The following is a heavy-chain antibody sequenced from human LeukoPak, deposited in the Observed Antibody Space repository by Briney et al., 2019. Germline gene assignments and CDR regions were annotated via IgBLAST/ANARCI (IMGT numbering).Heavy chain of an antibody. Sequence: SETLSLTCAVYGGSFSGYYWSWIRQPPGKGLEWIGEINHSGSTNYNPSLKSRVTISVDTSKNQFSLKLSSVTAADTAVYYCARAGITWPHYYFDYWGQGTLVTVSS. CDR2: INHSGST. J-gene: IGHJ4*02. CDR1: GGSFSGYY. CDR3: ARAGITWPHYYFDY. V-gene: IGHV4-34*01.